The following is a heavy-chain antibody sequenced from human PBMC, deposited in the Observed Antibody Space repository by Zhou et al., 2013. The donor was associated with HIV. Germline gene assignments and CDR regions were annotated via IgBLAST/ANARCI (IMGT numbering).Heavy chain of an antibody. D-gene: IGHD3-3*01. CDR3: ARDLDDFWSGYYPPLGY. CDR2: ISPMFGIA. V-gene: IGHV1-69*04. Sequence: QVQLVQSGAEVKEPGSSVKVSCQASGGTFSSDAISWVRQAPGQGLEWMGRISPMFGIANYAQKFQGRVTITADKSTSTAYMELSSLRSEDTAVYYCARDLDDFWSGYYPPLGYWGQGTLVTVSS. J-gene: IGHJ4*02. CDR1: GGTFSSDA.